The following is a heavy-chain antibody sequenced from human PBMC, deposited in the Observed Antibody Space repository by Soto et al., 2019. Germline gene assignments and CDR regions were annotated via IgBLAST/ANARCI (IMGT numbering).Heavy chain of an antibody. CDR3: AAPHCTNGVCYSGYYYYYGMAV. Sequence: LVKVSCKASGFSFSGSAVEWVRQARGQRLEWIGWIVVGSGNTNYAQKFQERVTITRDMSTSTAYMELSSLRSEDTAVYYCAAPHCTNGVCYSGYYYYYGMAVWGQGPTVTVSS. CDR2: IVVGSGNT. V-gene: IGHV1-58*01. CDR1: GFSFSGSA. D-gene: IGHD2-8*01. J-gene: IGHJ6*02.